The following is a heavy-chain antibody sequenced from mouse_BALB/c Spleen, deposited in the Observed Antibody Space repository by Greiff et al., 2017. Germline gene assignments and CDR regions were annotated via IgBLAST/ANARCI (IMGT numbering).Heavy chain of an antibody. V-gene: IGHV5-6-4*01. Sequence: DVMLVESGGGLVKPGGSLKLSCAASGFTFSSYTMSWVRQTPEKRLEWVATISSGGSYTYYPDSVKGRFTISRDNAKNTLYLQMSSLKSEDTAMYYCTRDYYGSPWFAYWGQGTLVTVSA. CDR1: GFTFSSYT. D-gene: IGHD1-1*01. J-gene: IGHJ3*01. CDR2: ISSGGSYT. CDR3: TRDYYGSPWFAY.